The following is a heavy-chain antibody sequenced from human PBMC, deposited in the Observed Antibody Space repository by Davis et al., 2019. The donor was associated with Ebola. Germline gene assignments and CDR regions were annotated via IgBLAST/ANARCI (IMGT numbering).Heavy chain of an antibody. D-gene: IGHD6-6*01. J-gene: IGHJ6*02. CDR3: ARDAIFSRPLWEYSSSSNYYYYGMDV. CDR1: GYTFTSYG. Sequence: SVKVSCKASGYTFTSYGISWVRQAPGQGLEWMGGIIPIFGTANYAQKFQGRVTITADESTSTAYMELSSLRSEDTAVYYCARDAIFSRPLWEYSSSSNYYYYGMDVWGQGTTVTVSS. V-gene: IGHV1-69*13. CDR2: IIPIFGTA.